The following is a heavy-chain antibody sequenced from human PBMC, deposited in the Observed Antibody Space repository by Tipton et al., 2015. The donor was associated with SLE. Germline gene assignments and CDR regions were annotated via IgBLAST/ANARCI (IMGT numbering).Heavy chain of an antibody. CDR2: THPGDSDT. D-gene: IGHD2-21*01. CDR3: ARHWDIAVANRFYYYGMDV. CDR1: GYSFTNFW. Sequence: VQLVQSGPEVKKPGESLKISCKASGYSFTNFWIGWVRQTPGKGLEWMGITHPGDSDTTYSPSFQGRISISADKSITTAYLHWSNLQASDTAIYYCARHWDIAVANRFYYYGMDVRGQGTTVTVSS. V-gene: IGHV5-51*01. J-gene: IGHJ6*02.